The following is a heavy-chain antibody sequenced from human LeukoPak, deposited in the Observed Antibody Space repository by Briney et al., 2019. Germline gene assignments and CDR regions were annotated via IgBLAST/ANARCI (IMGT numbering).Heavy chain of an antibody. Sequence: ASMKVSCKTSGYTFTDKYLHWVRQAPGQGLEWMGWINPNSDATNYAQKFQGRVTMTRDMSISTAYLELNSLRSDDTAVFYCASLHPEKAMAFDSWGQGTLVTVSS. V-gene: IGHV1-2*02. CDR2: INPNSDAT. CDR3: ASLHPEKAMAFDS. CDR1: GYTFTDKY. J-gene: IGHJ4*02. D-gene: IGHD5-18*01.